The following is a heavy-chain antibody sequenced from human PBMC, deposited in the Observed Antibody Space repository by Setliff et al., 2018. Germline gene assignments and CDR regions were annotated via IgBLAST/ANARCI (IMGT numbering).Heavy chain of an antibody. D-gene: IGHD5-12*01. Sequence: SETLSLTCSVSGGSITSYYWSWIRQPPGNGLEYIGYIYYSGSTNSNPSLKSRVTISVDTSKNQFSLKMSSMTAADTAVYYCARFLNPRDGYQNSPGFDFWGQGARVTVSS. CDR1: GGSITSYY. J-gene: IGHJ4*02. CDR3: ARFLNPRDGYQNSPGFDF. CDR2: IYYSGST. V-gene: IGHV4-59*01.